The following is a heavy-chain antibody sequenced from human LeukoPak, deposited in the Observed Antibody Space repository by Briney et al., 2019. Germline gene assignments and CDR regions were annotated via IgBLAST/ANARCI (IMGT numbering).Heavy chain of an antibody. D-gene: IGHD5-24*01. V-gene: IGHV1-69*13. J-gene: IGHJ4*02. Sequence: SVKVSCKASGDTFSSYAISWVRQAPGQGLEWMGGIIPIFGTANYAQKFQGRVTITADESTSTAYMELSSLRSEDTAVYYCAKGDGYNGFDYWGQGTLVTVSS. CDR3: AKGDGYNGFDY. CDR2: IIPIFGTA. CDR1: GDTFSSYA.